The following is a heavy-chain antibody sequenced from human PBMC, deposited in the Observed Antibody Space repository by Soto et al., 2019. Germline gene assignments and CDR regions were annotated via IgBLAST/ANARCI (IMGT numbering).Heavy chain of an antibody. CDR1: GFTFSSYA. CDR2: ISSNGGST. V-gene: IGHV3-64D*08. J-gene: IGHJ5*02. D-gene: IGHD6-13*01. CDR3: VISKRPGTLHSSRLGPFDP. Sequence: SLRLSCSASGFTFSSYAMHWVRQAPGKGLEYVSAISSNGGSTYYADSVKGRFTISRDNSKNTLYLQMSSLRAEDTAVYYCVISKRPGTLHSSRLGPFDPWGQGTLVTVSS.